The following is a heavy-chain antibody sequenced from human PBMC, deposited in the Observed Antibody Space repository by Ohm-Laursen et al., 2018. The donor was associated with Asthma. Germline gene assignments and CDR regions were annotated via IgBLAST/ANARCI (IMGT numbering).Heavy chain of an antibody. D-gene: IGHD3-22*01. V-gene: IGHV1-58*01. J-gene: IGHJ3*02. CDR1: GFTFTSSA. Sequence: SVKVSCKASGFTFTSSAVQWVRQARGQRLEWIGWIVVGSGNTNYAQKFQERVTITRDMSTSTAYMELSSLRSEDTAVYYCVADNYYDSSGYYRNAFDIWGQGTMVTVSS. CDR2: IVVGSGNT. CDR3: VADNYYDSSGYYRNAFDI.